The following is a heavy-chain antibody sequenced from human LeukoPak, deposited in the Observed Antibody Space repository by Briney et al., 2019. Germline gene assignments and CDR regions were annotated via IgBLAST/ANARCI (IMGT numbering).Heavy chain of an antibody. J-gene: IGHJ5*02. V-gene: IGHV4-59*08. D-gene: IGHD3-10*01. CDR1: GGSISSYY. CDR3: ARHPGYGSGSYPNWVDP. Sequence: SETLSLTCTVSGGSISSYYWSWIRQPPGKGLEWIGYIHYSGNINYNPSLKSRVTISVDASKNQFSLKLSSVTTADTAVYYCARHPGYGSGSYPNWVDPWGQGIVVTVSS. CDR2: IHYSGNI.